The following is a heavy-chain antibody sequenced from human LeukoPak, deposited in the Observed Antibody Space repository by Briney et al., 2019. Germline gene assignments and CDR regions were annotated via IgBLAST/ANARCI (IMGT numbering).Heavy chain of an antibody. CDR1: GFTFDDYA. CDR3: AKAMVRGPGDAFDI. Sequence: RPGGSLRLSCAASGFTFDDYAMHWVRQAPGKGLEWVSLISWDGGSTYYADSVKGRFTISRDNSKNPLYLQMNSLRAEDTALYYCAKAMVRGPGDAFDIWGQGTMVTVSS. D-gene: IGHD3-10*01. CDR2: ISWDGGST. J-gene: IGHJ3*02. V-gene: IGHV3-43D*03.